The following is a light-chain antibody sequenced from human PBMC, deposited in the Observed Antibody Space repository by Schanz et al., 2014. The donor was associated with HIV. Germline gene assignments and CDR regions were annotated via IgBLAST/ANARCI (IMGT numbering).Light chain of an antibody. CDR2: EGS. J-gene: IGLJ1*01. Sequence: QSALTQPDSVSGSPGQSITISCTGTSSDVGNYNLVSWYQQHPGKAPKLLVYEGSRRPSGVSSRFSGSKSGNTASLTISGLQAEDEADYYCCSYAGNSAFYVFGTGTKLTVL. CDR3: CSYAGNSAFYV. V-gene: IGLV2-23*01. CDR1: SSDVGNYNL.